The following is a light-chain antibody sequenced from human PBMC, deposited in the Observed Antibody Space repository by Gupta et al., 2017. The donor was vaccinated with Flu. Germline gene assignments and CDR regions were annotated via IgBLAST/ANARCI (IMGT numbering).Light chain of an antibody. V-gene: IGKV1-33*01. Sequence: PSSLTASVGDRVTITCQASQEISSMLNWYQQKPGKAPKLLISDASKLETGVPSRFSGSGSGTDFTFTISSLQPGEFATYYCGHENNLPLTFGHGTQVDIK. CDR3: GHENNLPLT. J-gene: IGKJ3*01. CDR1: QEISSM. CDR2: DAS.